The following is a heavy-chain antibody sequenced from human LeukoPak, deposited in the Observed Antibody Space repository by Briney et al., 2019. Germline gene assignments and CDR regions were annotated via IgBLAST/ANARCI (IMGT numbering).Heavy chain of an antibody. CDR3: ARRIAGAHLGDH. CDR1: GYVFRKYG. J-gene: IGHJ4*02. D-gene: IGHD1-26*01. CDR2: VGAYNGKA. Sequence: GASVKVSCKASGYVFRKYGVAWLQQAPGQGLEWMGWVGAYNGKADYLQSLQGRVTMTVDTSTSTSYMELRNLRPDDTAVYYCARRIAGAHLGDHWGQGTLITVSS. V-gene: IGHV1-18*01.